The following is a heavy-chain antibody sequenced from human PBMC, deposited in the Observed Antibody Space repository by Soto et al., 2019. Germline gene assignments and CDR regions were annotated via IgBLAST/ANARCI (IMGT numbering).Heavy chain of an antibody. Sequence: EVQLVESGGGLVQPEGSLRLSCAASGFTFSSYWMHWVRQAPGKGLVWVSRINSDGSSTSYADSVKGRFTISRDNAKNPLYLQMNSLRAEDTAVYYCVRTSLVVAAATREDYWGQGTLVTVSS. V-gene: IGHV3-74*01. D-gene: IGHD2-15*01. CDR3: VRTSLVVAAATREDY. CDR2: INSDGSST. J-gene: IGHJ4*02. CDR1: GFTFSSYW.